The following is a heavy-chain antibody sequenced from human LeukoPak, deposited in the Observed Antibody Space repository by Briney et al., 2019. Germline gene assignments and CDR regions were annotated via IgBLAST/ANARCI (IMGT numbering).Heavy chain of an antibody. D-gene: IGHD2-8*01. CDR3: ARSSPYCTNGLCYREFNY. J-gene: IGHJ4*02. Sequence: GESLKISCTASGYSFTTYWFGWVRQMPGEGLEWMGIIYPGDSDTRYSPSFQGQVTLSADKSINTAYLQWSSLKASDTAMYYCARSSPYCTNGLCYREFNYWGQGTLVTVSS. V-gene: IGHV5-51*01. CDR2: IYPGDSDT. CDR1: GYSFTTYW.